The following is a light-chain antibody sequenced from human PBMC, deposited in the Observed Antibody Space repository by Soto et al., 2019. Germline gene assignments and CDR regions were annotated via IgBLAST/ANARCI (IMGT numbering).Light chain of an antibody. V-gene: IGLV4-69*01. CDR2: LNSDGSH. Sequence: QSVLTQSPSASASLGASVKLTCTLSSGHSSYAIAWHQQQPEKGPRYLMKLNSDGSHSKGDGLPDRFSGSSSGAERYLTISSLQSEDEADYYCQTWGTGIRVFGGGTQLTVL. CDR3: QTWGTGIRV. CDR1: SGHSSYA. J-gene: IGLJ3*02.